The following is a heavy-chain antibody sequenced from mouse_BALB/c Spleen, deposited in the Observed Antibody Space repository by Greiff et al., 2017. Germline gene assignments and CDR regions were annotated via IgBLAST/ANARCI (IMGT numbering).Heavy chain of an antibody. CDR3: VRDHYGSSPGWFAY. J-gene: IGHJ3*01. CDR2: IWTGGGT. Sequence: QVQLQQSGPGLVAPSQSLSITCTVSGFSLTSYDISWIRQPPGKGLEWLGVIWTGGGTNYNSAFMSRLSISKDNSKSQVFLKMNSLQTDDTAIYYCVRDHYGSSPGWFAYWGQGTLVTVSA. V-gene: IGHV2-9-2*01. CDR1: GFSLTSYD. D-gene: IGHD1-1*01.